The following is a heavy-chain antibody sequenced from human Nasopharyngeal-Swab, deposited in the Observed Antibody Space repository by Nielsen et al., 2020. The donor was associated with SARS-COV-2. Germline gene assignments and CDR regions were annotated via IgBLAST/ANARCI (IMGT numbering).Heavy chain of an antibody. CDR1: GFTSSASA. CDR2: IGDKDHNYAT. V-gene: IGHV3-73*01. J-gene: IGHJ4*02. Sequence: GGSLRPSCPPSGFTSSASAIHWARQASGKGLEWVGRIGDKDHNYATTYGASVQGRFTISRDDSKNTAFLQMDSLKTEDTALHYCTTDFYFDYWGQGTLVTVSS. CDR3: TTDFYFDY.